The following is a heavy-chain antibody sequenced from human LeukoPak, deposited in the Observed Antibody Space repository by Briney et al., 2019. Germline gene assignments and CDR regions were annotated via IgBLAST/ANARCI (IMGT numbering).Heavy chain of an antibody. D-gene: IGHD5-18*01. CDR3: ARDSGYSYGPLGD. CDR1: GFTVSSNY. CDR2: IYSGGST. Sequence: PGGSLRLSCAASGFTVSSNYMSWVRQAPGKGLEWVSVIYSGGSTYYADSVKGRFTISRDNSKNTLYLQMNSLRAEDTAVYYCARDSGYSYGPLGDWGQGTLVTVSS. V-gene: IGHV3-53*01. J-gene: IGHJ4*02.